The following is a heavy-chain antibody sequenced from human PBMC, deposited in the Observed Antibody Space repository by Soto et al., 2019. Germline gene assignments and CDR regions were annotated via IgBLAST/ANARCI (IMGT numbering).Heavy chain of an antibody. CDR3: ARSIVVAGNMGGAFDI. J-gene: IGHJ3*02. Sequence: PGESLKISCKGSGYSFTSYWIGLGRQMPGKGLEWMGIIYPGDSDTRYSPSFQGQVTISADKSISTAYLQWSSLKASDTAMYYCARSIVVAGNMGGAFDIWGQGTMVTVSS. V-gene: IGHV5-51*01. D-gene: IGHD6-19*01. CDR1: GYSFTSYW. CDR2: IYPGDSDT.